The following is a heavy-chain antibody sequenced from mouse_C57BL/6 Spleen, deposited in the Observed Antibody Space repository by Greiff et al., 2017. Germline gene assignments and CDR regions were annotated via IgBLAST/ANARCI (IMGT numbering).Heavy chain of an antibody. Sequence: QVQLQQSGPELVKPGASVKISCKASGYAFSGSWMNWVKQRPGKGLEWIGRIYPGDGDTNYNWKFKGKATLTADKSSTTAYLQLSSLTSEDSAVDFCARAGLRQDAMDYWGQGTSVTVSS. V-gene: IGHV1-82*01. CDR1: GYAFSGSW. J-gene: IGHJ4*01. CDR3: ARAGLRQDAMDY. D-gene: IGHD2-4*01. CDR2: IYPGDGDT.